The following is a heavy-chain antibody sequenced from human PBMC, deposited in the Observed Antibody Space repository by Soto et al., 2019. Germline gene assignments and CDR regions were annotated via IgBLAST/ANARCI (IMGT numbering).Heavy chain of an antibody. Sequence: QLVESGGGLVQPGGSLRLSCEASGFTFSGYWMSWVRQAPGKGLGWVADIKHDGSVQYYVDSVKVRFTISRDNAKKLLYLQMNGLRAEDTALYYCARATYSNAWYRFDLWGQGTLVTVSS. CDR1: GFTFSGYW. CDR2: IKHDGSVQ. D-gene: IGHD4-4*01. V-gene: IGHV3-7*03. CDR3: ARATYSNAWYRFDL. J-gene: IGHJ4*02.